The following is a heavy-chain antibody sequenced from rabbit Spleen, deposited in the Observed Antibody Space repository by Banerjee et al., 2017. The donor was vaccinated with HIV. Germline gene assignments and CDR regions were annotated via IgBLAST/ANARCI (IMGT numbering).Heavy chain of an antibody. D-gene: IGHD4-1*01. CDR2: IYTSSGTT. CDR1: GFSFSSSYW. CDR3: ARNLVAGVGSL. V-gene: IGHV1S40*01. Sequence: QSLEESGGDLVKPGASLTLTCTASGFSFSSSYWIYWVRQAPGKGLELIACIYTSSGTTYYASWAKGRFTISKTSSTTVTLQMTSLTAADAATYFCARNLVAGVGSLWGPGTLVTVS. J-gene: IGHJ4*01.